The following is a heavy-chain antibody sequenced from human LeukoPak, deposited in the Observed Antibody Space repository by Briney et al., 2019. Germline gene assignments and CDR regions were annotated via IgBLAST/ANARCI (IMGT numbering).Heavy chain of an antibody. CDR3: ATDLSKRDSPDLY. V-gene: IGHV1-24*01. CDR2: FDPEDGEA. J-gene: IGHJ4*02. D-gene: IGHD1-14*01. CDR1: GYTLTELS. Sequence: ASVKVSCKVSGYTLTELSMHWVRQAPGKGLEWMGGFDPEDGEAIYAQKFQGRVTMTEDTSTDTAYMELSSLRSEDTAVYYCATDLSKRDSPDLYWGQGTLVTVSS.